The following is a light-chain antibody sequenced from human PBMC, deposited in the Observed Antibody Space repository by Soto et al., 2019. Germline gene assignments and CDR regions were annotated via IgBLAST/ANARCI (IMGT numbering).Light chain of an antibody. Sequence: EIVLTQSPATRSLSPGARATLSCRASQSVSSYLAWYEQKPGQAPRLLIYDASNRATGIPARFSGSGSGTDFTLTITSLEPEDFAVYYCQQRSNWPSTCGGGTKVEI. CDR2: DAS. CDR1: QSVSSY. J-gene: IGKJ4*01. V-gene: IGKV3-11*01. CDR3: QQRSNWPST.